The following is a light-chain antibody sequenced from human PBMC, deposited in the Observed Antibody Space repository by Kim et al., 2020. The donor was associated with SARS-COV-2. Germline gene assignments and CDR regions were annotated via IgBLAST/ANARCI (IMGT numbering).Light chain of an antibody. CDR2: KDS. V-gene: IGLV3-25*03. CDR1: ALQKQY. CDR3: QSADSSGTYPVV. J-gene: IGLJ2*01. Sequence: PGQTARITCSGDALQKQYAYWYQQKPGQAPVLVIYKDSERPSGIPERFSGSSSGTTVTLTISGVQAEDEADYYCQSADSSGTYPVVFGGGTQLTVL.